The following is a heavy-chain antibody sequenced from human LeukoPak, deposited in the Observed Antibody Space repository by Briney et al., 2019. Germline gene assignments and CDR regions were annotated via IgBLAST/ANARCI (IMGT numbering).Heavy chain of an antibody. V-gene: IGHV1-24*01. CDR3: ATNPHFNARNVPGDY. J-gene: IGHJ4*02. D-gene: IGHD2-2*01. Sequence: ASVKVSCKVSGYTLTELSMHWVRQAPGKGLEWMGGFDPEDGETIYAQEFQGRVTMTEDTSTDTAYMELSSLRSEDTAVYYCATNPHFNARNVPGDYWGQGTLVTVSS. CDR1: GYTLTELS. CDR2: FDPEDGET.